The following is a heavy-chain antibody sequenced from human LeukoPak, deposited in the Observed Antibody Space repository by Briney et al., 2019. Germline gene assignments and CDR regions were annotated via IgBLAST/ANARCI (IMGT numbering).Heavy chain of an antibody. CDR2: INHSGST. V-gene: IGHV4-34*01. D-gene: IGHD6-13*01. J-gene: IGHJ4*02. CDR3: ARDRSSSWYKDFDY. CDR1: GGSFSGYY. Sequence: SETQSLTCAVYGGSFSGYYWSWIRQPPGKGLEWIGEINHSGSTNYNPSLKSRVTISVDTSKNQFSLDLSSVTAADTAVYYCARDRSSSWYKDFDYWGQGTLVTVSS.